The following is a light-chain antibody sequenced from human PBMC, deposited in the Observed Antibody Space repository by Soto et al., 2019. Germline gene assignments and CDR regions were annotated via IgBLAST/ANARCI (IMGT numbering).Light chain of an antibody. CDR1: QSISSW. CDR3: QQYNSYPWT. Sequence: DIQMTQSPSTLSASVGDRVTITCRASQSISSWLAWYQQKPGTAPKILIYTASTLESGGPSRFSGSGSGTEFTLTISSLQPDDFATYYCQQYNSYPWTFGQGTKVEIK. CDR2: TAS. J-gene: IGKJ1*01. V-gene: IGKV1-5*03.